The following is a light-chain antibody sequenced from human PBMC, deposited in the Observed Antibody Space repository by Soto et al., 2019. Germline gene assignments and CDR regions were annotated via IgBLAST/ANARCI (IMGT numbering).Light chain of an antibody. CDR3: QQLKSYPIT. Sequence: DIQLTQSPSFLSASVGDRVTITCRASQGISSYLAWYQQKPGKAPKLLIYAASTLQSGVPSRFSGSGSGTEFTLTISSPQAEDVATYYCQQLKSYPITFGQGTRLEIK. V-gene: IGKV1-9*01. J-gene: IGKJ5*01. CDR1: QGISSY. CDR2: AAS.